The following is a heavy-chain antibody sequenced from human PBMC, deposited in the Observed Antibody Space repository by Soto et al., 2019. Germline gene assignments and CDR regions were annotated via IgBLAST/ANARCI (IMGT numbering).Heavy chain of an antibody. CDR3: ARDRNYDFWIGPDAFDI. V-gene: IGHV3-66*01. D-gene: IGHD3-3*01. CDR2: LYSGGTI. CDR1: AFTVRSNY. J-gene: IGHJ3*02. Sequence: GGSLRLSCAASAFTVRSNYMSWVRQAPGKGLEWVSVLYSGGTIYYADSVKGRFTISRDNPKNSLYLQMNSLRDEDTVVFYCARDRNYDFWIGPDAFDIWGQGTMVTVSS.